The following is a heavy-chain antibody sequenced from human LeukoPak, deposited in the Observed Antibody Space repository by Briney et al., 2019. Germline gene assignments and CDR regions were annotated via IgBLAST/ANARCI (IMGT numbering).Heavy chain of an antibody. CDR1: GGSFSGYY. J-gene: IGHJ5*02. Sequence: SETLSLTCAVYGGSFSGYYWSWIRQPPGKGLEWIGEINHSGSTNYNPSLKSRATISVDTSKNQFSLKLSSVTAADTAVYYCARGHSYYDSSGYYPWGQGTLVTVSS. CDR3: ARGHSYYDSSGYYP. D-gene: IGHD3-22*01. CDR2: INHSGST. V-gene: IGHV4-34*01.